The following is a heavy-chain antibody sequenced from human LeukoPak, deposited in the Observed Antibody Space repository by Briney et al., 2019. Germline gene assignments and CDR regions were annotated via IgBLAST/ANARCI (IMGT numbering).Heavy chain of an antibody. CDR3: ARVGPKGQPRAYYYYYYMDV. J-gene: IGHJ6*03. Sequence: TSETLSLTCAVYGGSFSGYYWSWIRQPPGKGLEWIGEINHSGSTNYNPSLKSRVTISVDTSKNQFSLKLSSVTAADTAVYYCARVGPKGQPRAYYYYYYMDVWGKGTTVTVSS. D-gene: IGHD6-13*01. CDR2: INHSGST. CDR1: GGSFSGYY. V-gene: IGHV4-34*01.